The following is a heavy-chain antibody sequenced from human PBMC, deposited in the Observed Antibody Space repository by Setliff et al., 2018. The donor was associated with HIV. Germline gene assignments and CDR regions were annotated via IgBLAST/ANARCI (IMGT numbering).Heavy chain of an antibody. V-gene: IGHV3-49*04. J-gene: IGHJ4*02. CDR2: IRSKAYGGTT. CDR1: GFTFSGSP. Sequence: GGSLRLSCGASGFTFSGSPMHWVRQASGKGLEWVSFIRSKAYGGTTEYAASVRGRFTVSRDDSKSIAYLQMNSLKSDDTAVYYCTRGGGSNQYYFDYWGQGVPVTVSS. D-gene: IGHD6-13*01. CDR3: TRGGGSNQYYFDY.